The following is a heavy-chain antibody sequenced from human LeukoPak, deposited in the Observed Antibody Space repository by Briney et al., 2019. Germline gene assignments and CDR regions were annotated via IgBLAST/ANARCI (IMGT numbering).Heavy chain of an antibody. J-gene: IGHJ4*02. D-gene: IGHD1-26*01. CDR2: IYPSDSDT. Sequence: GESLKISCQGSEYSFATYWIAWLRQMPGKGLEWMGIIYPSDSDTRYSPSFQGQVTISADKSIKTAYLQWSSLKASDTAMYYCARPLQGIVGASGFDYWGQGTLVTVSS. CDR3: ARPLQGIVGASGFDY. V-gene: IGHV5-51*01. CDR1: EYSFATYW.